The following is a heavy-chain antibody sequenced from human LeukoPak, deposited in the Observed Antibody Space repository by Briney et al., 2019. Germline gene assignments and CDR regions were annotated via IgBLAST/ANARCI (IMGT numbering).Heavy chain of an antibody. CDR3: ARDWNVDTAMVLFDY. CDR2: INPSGGST. Sequence: ASVKVSCKASGYTFTSYYMHWVRQAPGQGLEWMGIINPSGGSTSYAQKFQGRVTMTRDTSTSTVYMELSSLRSEDTAVYYCARDWNVDTAMVLFDYWGQGTLVTVSP. V-gene: IGHV1-46*01. J-gene: IGHJ4*02. CDR1: GYTFTSYY. D-gene: IGHD5-18*01.